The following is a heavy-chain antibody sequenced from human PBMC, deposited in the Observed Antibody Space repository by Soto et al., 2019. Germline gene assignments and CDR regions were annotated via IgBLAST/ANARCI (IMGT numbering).Heavy chain of an antibody. D-gene: IGHD6-19*01. J-gene: IGHJ4*02. CDR2: ISAYNGNT. V-gene: IGHV1-18*01. CDR1: GYTLTRHG. CDR3: ARRDAPYSSGWYYFDY. Sequence: ASVKVSRKGSGYTLTRHGISWGRQAPGQGLEWMGWISAYNGNTNYAQKLQGRVTMTTDTSTSTAYMELRSLRSDDTAVYYCARRDAPYSSGWYYFDYWGQGTLVTVS.